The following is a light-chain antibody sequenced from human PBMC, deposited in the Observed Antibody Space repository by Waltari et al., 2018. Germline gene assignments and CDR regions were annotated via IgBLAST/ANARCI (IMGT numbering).Light chain of an antibody. CDR2: EVN. J-gene: IGLJ1*01. Sequence: QSALTQPPSASGSPGQSVTISCTGTSSDVGAYNYVPWYQQHPGKAPKFLIYEVNKRPSGVPDRFSGSKSGTTASLTISGLQAEDEADYYCFSYAGSNTFVFGTGTEVTVL. V-gene: IGLV2-8*01. CDR3: FSYAGSNTFV. CDR1: SSDVGAYNY.